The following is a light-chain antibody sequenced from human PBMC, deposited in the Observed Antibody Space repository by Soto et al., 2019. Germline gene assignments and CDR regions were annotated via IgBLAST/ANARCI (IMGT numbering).Light chain of an antibody. V-gene: IGKV3-20*01. CDR1: QSLRSS. J-gene: IGKJ1*01. CDR2: GAS. Sequence: VLTQSPSTLSVSPRERAALSCRASQSLRSSLAWYQQKPGQAPRLLIYGASTRATGTPDRISGSGSGTDFTLTISRLEPEDFAVYYCQQCGSSRRTFGQGTKVDI. CDR3: QQCGSSRRT.